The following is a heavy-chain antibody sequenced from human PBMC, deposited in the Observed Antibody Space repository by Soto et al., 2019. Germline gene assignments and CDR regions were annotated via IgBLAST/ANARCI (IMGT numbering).Heavy chain of an antibody. Sequence: LSLTCTVSGGSISSNYWTWIRQPPGKGLEWIGYVYNSGSTNYHPSLKSRVTISEDTSKSQFSLKVNTMTAADTAVYYCARYRREAVAGYTLDNWGQGILVTSPQ. CDR2: VYNSGST. V-gene: IGHV4-59*01. CDR1: GGSISSNY. J-gene: IGHJ4*02. CDR3: ARYRREAVAGYTLDN. D-gene: IGHD6-13*01.